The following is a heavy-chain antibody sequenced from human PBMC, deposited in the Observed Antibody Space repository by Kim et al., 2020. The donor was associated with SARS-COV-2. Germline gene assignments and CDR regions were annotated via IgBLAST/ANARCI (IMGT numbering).Heavy chain of an antibody. CDR3: AKDAWVLHDYGDPLFDY. CDR2: ISGSGGST. Sequence: GGSLRLSCAASGFTFSSYAMSWVRQAPGKGLEWVSAISGSGGSTYYADSVKGRFTISRDNSKNTLYLQMNSLRAEDTAVYYCAKDAWVLHDYGDPLFDYWGQGTLVTVSS. J-gene: IGHJ4*02. D-gene: IGHD4-17*01. CDR1: GFTFSSYA. V-gene: IGHV3-23*01.